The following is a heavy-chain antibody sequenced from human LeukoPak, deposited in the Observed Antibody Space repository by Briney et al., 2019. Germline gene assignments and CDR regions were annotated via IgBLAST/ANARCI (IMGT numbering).Heavy chain of an antibody. V-gene: IGHV3-23*01. CDR1: GFTLSSHA. CDR2: ISGSGGST. J-gene: IGHJ6*02. Sequence: GSLRLPCAASGFTLSSHAMSWVRQAPGKGLEWVSAISGSGGSTYYADSVKGRFTISRDNSKNTLYLQMNSLRAEDTAVYYCAKAAGNYYYYYYGMDVWGQGTTVTVSS. D-gene: IGHD1-1*01. CDR3: AKAAGNYYYYYYGMDV.